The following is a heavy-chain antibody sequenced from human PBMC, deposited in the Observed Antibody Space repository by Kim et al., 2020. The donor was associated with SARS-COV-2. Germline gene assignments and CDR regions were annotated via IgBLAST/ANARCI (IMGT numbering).Heavy chain of an antibody. V-gene: IGHV3-53*01. Sequence: STYDADAGKGRFTISRDNSKNTLYLKMNSLRAEDTAVYYCAREDGYFDYWGQGTLVTVSS. J-gene: IGHJ4*02. CDR3: AREDGYFDY. CDR2: ST.